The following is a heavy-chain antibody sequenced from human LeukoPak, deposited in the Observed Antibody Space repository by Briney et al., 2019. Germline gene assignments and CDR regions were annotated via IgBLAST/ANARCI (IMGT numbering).Heavy chain of an antibody. CDR3: ARDEHDSSGYVGY. Sequence: ASVKVSCKASGYTFTSYDINWVRQATGQGLEWMGWMNPNSGNTGYAQKFQGRVTITADESTSTAYMELSSLRSEDTAVYYCARDEHDSSGYVGYWGQGTLVTVSS. CDR2: MNPNSGNT. D-gene: IGHD3-22*01. J-gene: IGHJ4*02. V-gene: IGHV1-8*03. CDR1: GYTFTSYD.